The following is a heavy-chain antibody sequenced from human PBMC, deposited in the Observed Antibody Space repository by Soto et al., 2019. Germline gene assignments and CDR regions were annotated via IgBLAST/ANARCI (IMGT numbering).Heavy chain of an antibody. CDR3: ARGSTGYSSSWYRY. Sequence: QVQLQESGPGLVKPSETLSLTCTVSGGSISSYYWSWIRQPPGKGLEWIGYIYNSGSTNYNPSLKSRVTISVDTSKNQFSLKLSSVTAAHTAVYYCARGSTGYSSSWYRYWGQGTLVTVSS. CDR2: IYNSGST. J-gene: IGHJ4*02. V-gene: IGHV4-59*08. CDR1: GGSISSYY. D-gene: IGHD6-13*01.